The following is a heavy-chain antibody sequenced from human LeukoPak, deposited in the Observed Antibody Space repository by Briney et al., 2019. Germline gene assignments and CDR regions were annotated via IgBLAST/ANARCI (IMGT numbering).Heavy chain of an antibody. CDR1: GGSVSSGSYY. J-gene: IGHJ6*02. Sequence: SETLSLTCTVSGGSVSSGSYYWSWIRQPPGKGLEWIGYIYYSGSTNYNPSLKSRVTMSVDTSKNQFSLKLSSVTAADTAVYYCARDGIAVAGTSDEGTLDVWGQGTTVTVSS. CDR2: IYYSGST. CDR3: ARDGIAVAGTSDEGTLDV. D-gene: IGHD6-19*01. V-gene: IGHV4-61*01.